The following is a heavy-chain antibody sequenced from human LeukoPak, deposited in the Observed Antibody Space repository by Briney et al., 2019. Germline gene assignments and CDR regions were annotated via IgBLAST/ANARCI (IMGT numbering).Heavy chain of an antibody. CDR3: ARARHIVVVPADPILDAFDI. Sequence: ASVKVSCKASGGTFSSYAISWVRQAPGQGLEWMGGIIPIFGTANYAQKFQGRVTITADESTSTAYMELSSLRSEDTAVYYCARARHIVVVPADPILDAFDIWGQGTMVTVSS. CDR2: IIPIFGTA. J-gene: IGHJ3*02. D-gene: IGHD2-2*01. CDR1: GGTFSSYA. V-gene: IGHV1-69*13.